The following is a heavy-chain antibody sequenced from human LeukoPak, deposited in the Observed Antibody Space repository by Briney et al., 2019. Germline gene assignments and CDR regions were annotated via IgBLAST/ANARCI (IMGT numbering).Heavy chain of an antibody. CDR1: GGSISSYY. V-gene: IGHV4-59*08. J-gene: IGHJ5*02. CDR3: ARGSPNWFDP. CDR2: IYYSGST. Sequence: ETLSLTCTVSGGSISSYYWSWIRQPPGKGLEWIGYIYYSGSTNYNPSLKSRVTISVDTSNNQFSLKLSSVTAADTAVYYCARGSPNWFDPWGQGTLVTVSS.